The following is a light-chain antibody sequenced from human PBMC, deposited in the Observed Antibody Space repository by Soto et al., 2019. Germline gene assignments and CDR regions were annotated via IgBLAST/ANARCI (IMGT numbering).Light chain of an antibody. CDR2: GAS. CDR1: PSVSSSY. J-gene: IGKJ4*01. V-gene: IGKV3-20*01. CDR3: QQYGSSPFT. Sequence: EIVLTQSPGTLSLSPGERATLSCRASPSVSSSYLAWYQQKPGQAPRLLIYGASSRATGSPDRFSGSGSGSDFTLTISRLEPEDFAVYYCQQYGSSPFTFGGGTKVEIK.